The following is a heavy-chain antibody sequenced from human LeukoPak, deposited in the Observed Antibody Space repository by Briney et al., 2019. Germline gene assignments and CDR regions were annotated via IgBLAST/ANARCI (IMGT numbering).Heavy chain of an antibody. D-gene: IGHD2-15*01. CDR1: GFTFRTYW. CDR2: IKKDGREK. CDR3: ASQGYCSSGSCSFPRHPFDY. V-gene: IGHV3-7*01. Sequence: GGSLRPSCAASGFTFRTYWMSWVRKAQGKGLEWGPNIKKDGREKYYVDSVRGRFTISRDNAKNSLSLQMNSLRAEDTAVYYCASQGYCSSGSCSFPRHPFDYWGQGTLVTVSS. J-gene: IGHJ4*02.